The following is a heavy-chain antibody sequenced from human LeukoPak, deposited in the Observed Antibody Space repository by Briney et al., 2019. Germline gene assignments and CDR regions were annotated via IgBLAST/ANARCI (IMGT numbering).Heavy chain of an antibody. D-gene: IGHD4-17*01. CDR3: ANMGDYGDYVAPLFDY. CDR1: GFTFSSYG. J-gene: IGHJ4*02. CDR2: IRYDGSNK. V-gene: IGHV3-30*02. Sequence: GGSLRLSCAASGFTFSSYGMHWVRQAPGKELEWVAFIRYDGSNKYYADSVKGRFTISRDNSKNTLYLQMNSLRAEDTAVYYCANMGDYGDYVAPLFDYWGQGTLVTVSS.